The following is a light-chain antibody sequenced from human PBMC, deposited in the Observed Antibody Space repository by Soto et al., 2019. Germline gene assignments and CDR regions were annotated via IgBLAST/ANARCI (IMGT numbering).Light chain of an antibody. Sequence: DIQMTQSPSFLSASVGDRVTISCRASQSINTYLNWYQHKPGKAPKLLIYGTSDLQSGVPSRFXGGGSGTDFTLTISSLQPEDVATYYCQQSFSTLLITFGQGTRLEFK. J-gene: IGKJ5*01. CDR1: QSINTY. CDR2: GTS. V-gene: IGKV1-39*01. CDR3: QQSFSTLLIT.